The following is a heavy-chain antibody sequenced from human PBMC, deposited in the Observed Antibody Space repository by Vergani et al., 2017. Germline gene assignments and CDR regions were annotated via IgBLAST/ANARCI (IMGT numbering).Heavy chain of an antibody. CDR2: LTGGGGST. J-gene: IGHJ4*02. D-gene: IGHD1-26*01. CDR1: GFTFSTYA. Sequence: EVPLLESGGSLKQPGGSVRLSCAASGFTFSTYAMHWVRQAPGKGLAWVSALTGGGGSTYYADSFKGRFIISRDNSRDTLYLQMNSLRPEDTATYYCVKGAGSYENFFDSWGQGTLVTVSS. V-gene: IGHV3-23*01. CDR3: VKGAGSYENFFDS.